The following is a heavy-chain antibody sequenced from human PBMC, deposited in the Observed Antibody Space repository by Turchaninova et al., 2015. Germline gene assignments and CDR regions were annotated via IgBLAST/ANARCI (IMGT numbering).Heavy chain of an antibody. J-gene: IGHJ6*02. V-gene: IGHV3-49*04. D-gene: IGHD3-3*01. CDR2: IRSKAYGETT. CDR1: VFTFGDFV. CDR3: TRDSLTISGVIHQGGAYV. Sequence: VESWGRLGTARAVPQTVLYTSVFTFGDFVMSWVRQAPGKGLEWVGFIRSKAYGETTAYAASVEGRFTISRDNSKSIAFLQMNSLKTDDTGIYYCTRDSLTISGVIHQGGAYVWGQGTTVIVSS.